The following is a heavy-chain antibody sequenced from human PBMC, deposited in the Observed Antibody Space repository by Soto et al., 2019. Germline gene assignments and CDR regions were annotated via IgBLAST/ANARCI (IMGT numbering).Heavy chain of an antibody. CDR1: GGSFSGYY. CDR2: IYYSGST. J-gene: IGHJ6*03. CDR3: ARGLWSGSTYYYWFMDV. V-gene: IGHV4-34*01. D-gene: IGHD3-3*01. Sequence: SETLSLTCAVYGGSFSGYYWGWIRQPPGKGLEWIGSIYYSGSTYYNPSLKSRVTISVDTSKNQFSLQLSSVTAADTAVFYCARGLWSGSTYYYWFMDVWGKGTTVTVSS.